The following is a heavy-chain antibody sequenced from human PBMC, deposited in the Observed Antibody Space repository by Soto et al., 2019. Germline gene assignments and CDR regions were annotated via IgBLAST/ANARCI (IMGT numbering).Heavy chain of an antibody. D-gene: IGHD4-17*01. CDR2: INPNSGGT. J-gene: IGHJ4*02. CDR1: GYTFTGYY. CDR3: AREDHDYGDYGTIVY. Sequence: QVQLVQSGAEVKKPGASVKVSCKASGYTFTGYYMHWVRQAPGQGLEWMGWINPNSGGTNYAQKLQGWVTMTRDTSISTAYMELSRLRSDDTAVYYCAREDHDYGDYGTIVYWGQGTLVTVSS. V-gene: IGHV1-2*04.